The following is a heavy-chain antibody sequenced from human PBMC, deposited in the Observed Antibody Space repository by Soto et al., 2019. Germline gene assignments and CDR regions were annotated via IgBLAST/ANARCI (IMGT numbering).Heavy chain of an antibody. Sequence: GGSLRLSCAASGIPFSTTYMNWVRQAPGKGLEWVSYISSSSSTIYYADSVKGRFTISRDNAENSLYLQMNSLRAEDTAVYYCARDAFSWLNIWGQGTMVTVSS. CDR2: ISSSSSTI. J-gene: IGHJ3*02. CDR1: GIPFSTTY. V-gene: IGHV3-48*01. CDR3: ARDAFSWLNI. D-gene: IGHD6-19*01.